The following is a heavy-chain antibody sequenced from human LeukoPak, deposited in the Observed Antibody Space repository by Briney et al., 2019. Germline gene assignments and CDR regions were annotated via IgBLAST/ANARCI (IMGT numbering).Heavy chain of an antibody. CDR1: GFTFNNYW. J-gene: IGHJ3*01. D-gene: IGHD3-22*01. CDR3: ARGWVPSDITLK. Sequence: PGGSLRLSCAASGFTFNNYWMHWVRQAPGKGLAWVARIDGDGSDTNYADSVKGRFTISRDNARNTVYLQMNCLRAEDTAVYYCARGWVPSDITLKWGQGTMVTVSS. CDR2: IDGDGSDT. V-gene: IGHV3-74*01.